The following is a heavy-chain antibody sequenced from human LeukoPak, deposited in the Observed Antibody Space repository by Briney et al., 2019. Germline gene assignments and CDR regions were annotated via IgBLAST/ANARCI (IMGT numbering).Heavy chain of an antibody. CDR2: IYYSGST. J-gene: IGHJ4*02. V-gene: IGHV4-59*12. CDR1: GGSISSYY. CDR3: AREITKYYFDY. D-gene: IGHD1-20*01. Sequence: SETLSLTCTVSGGSISSYYWSWIRQPPGKGLEWIGYIYYSGSTNYNPSLKSRVTISVDTSKNQFSLKLSSVTAADTAVYYCAREITKYYFDYWGQGTLVTVSS.